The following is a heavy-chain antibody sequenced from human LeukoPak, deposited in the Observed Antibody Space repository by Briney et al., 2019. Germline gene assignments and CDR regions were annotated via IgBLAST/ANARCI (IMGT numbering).Heavy chain of an antibody. CDR1: GGSISSSSYY. CDR3: ARRSVYYYDSSGYPLDI. J-gene: IGHJ3*02. CDR2: IYYSGST. Sequence: SETLSLTCTVSGGSISSSSYYWGWIRQPPGKGLEWIGSIYYSGSTYYNPSLKSRVTISVDTSKNQFSLKLSSVTAADTAVYYCARRSVYYYDSSGYPLDIWGQGTMVTVSS. D-gene: IGHD3-22*01. V-gene: IGHV4-39*07.